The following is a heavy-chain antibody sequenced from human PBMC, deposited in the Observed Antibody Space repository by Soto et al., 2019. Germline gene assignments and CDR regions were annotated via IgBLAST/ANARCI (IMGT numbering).Heavy chain of an antibody. CDR2: IIPIFGTA. Sequence: GASVKVSCKASGGTFSSYAISWVRQAPGQGLEWMGGIIPIFGTANYAQKFQGRVTITADESTSTAYMELSSLRSEDTAVYYCARDSLRYFDWLPEYNWFDPWGQGTLVTVS. D-gene: IGHD3-9*01. J-gene: IGHJ5*02. CDR1: GGTFSSYA. CDR3: ARDSLRYFDWLPEYNWFDP. V-gene: IGHV1-69*13.